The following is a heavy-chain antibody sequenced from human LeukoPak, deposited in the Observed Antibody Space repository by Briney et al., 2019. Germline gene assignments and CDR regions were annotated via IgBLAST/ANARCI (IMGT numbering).Heavy chain of an antibody. CDR3: AKEGRSSHFYYGMDV. V-gene: IGHV3-23*01. CDR2: ISGSGGST. Sequence: GGSLRLSCAASGFTFSSYAMSWVRQAPGKGLEWVSAISGSGGSTYYADSVKGRFTIPRDNSKNTLYLQMNSLRAEDTAVYYCAKEGRSSHFYYGMDVWGQGTTVTVSS. CDR1: GFTFSSYA. J-gene: IGHJ6*02. D-gene: IGHD3-16*02.